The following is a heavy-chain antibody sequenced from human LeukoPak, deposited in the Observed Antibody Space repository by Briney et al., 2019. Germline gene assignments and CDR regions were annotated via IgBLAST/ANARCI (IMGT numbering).Heavy chain of an antibody. J-gene: IGHJ3*01. D-gene: IGHD1-26*01. CDR3: ARDGVGTAFDL. CDR2: VSYDGSGE. V-gene: IGHV3-30*11. Sequence: GRSLRLSCAASGFIFRSYPMHWVRQAPGGGLEWVAVVSYDGSGENYADSVNGRFTISRDNSKNTLYLQMNSLRAEDTAVFYCARDGVGTAFDLWGQGTMVTVSS. CDR1: GFIFRSYP.